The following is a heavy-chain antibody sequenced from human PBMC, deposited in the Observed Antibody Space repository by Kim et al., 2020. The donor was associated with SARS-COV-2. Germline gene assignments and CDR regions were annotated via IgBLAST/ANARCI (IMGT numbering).Heavy chain of an antibody. CDR2: KQDGSEK. V-gene: IGHV3-7*04. CDR3: ARGVDP. J-gene: IGHJ5*02. Sequence: KQDGSEKYYVDSVKGRFTISRDNEKNSLYLQMNSLRAEDTAVYYCARGVDPWGQGTLVTVSS.